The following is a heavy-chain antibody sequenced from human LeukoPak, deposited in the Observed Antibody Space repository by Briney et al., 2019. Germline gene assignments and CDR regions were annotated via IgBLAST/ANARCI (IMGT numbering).Heavy chain of an antibody. D-gene: IGHD3-10*01. CDR3: AKGRYPGSGSYLNSHDD. CDR1: GFTFSNYV. Sequence: GGSVSLFCAASGFTFSNYVMSWVRQAPGRGREWVSLFTSGVGSTYYTDSVKGRFTISRDNSKNTLYLQMNSLRAEDTAVYSCAKGRYPGSGSYLNSHDDCGQGTLVTVSS. J-gene: IGHJ4*02. CDR2: FTSGVGST. V-gene: IGHV3-23*01.